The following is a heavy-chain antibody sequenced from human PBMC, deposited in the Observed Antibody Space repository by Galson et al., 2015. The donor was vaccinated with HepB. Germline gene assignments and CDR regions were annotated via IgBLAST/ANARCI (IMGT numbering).Heavy chain of an antibody. CDR2: ISYDGSNK. Sequence: SLRLSCAASGFTFSSYAMHWVRQAPGKGLEWVAVISYDGSNKYYADSVKGRFTISRDNSKNTLYLQMSSLRAEDTAVYYCAREVTIFSGYFDCWGQGTLVTVSS. D-gene: IGHD3-9*01. CDR1: GFTFSSYA. CDR3: AREVTIFSGYFDC. V-gene: IGHV3-30-3*01. J-gene: IGHJ4*02.